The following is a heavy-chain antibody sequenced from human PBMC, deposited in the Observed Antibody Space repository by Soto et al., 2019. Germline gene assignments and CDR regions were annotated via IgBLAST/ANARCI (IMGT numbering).Heavy chain of an antibody. CDR2: ISGSGGST. J-gene: IGHJ4*02. CDR1: GFTFSSYA. V-gene: IGHV3-23*01. Sequence: EVQLLESGGGLVQPGGSLRLSCAASGFTFSSYAMSWVRQAPGKGLEWVSAISGSGGSTYYADSVKGRFTISIDNSKNTLYLQMNSLRAEDTAVYYCAPHLWFGELYYWGQGTLVTVSS. D-gene: IGHD3-10*01. CDR3: APHLWFGELYY.